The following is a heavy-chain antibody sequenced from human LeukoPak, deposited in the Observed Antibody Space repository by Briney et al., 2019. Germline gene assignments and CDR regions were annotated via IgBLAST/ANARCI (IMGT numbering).Heavy chain of an antibody. CDR1: GGSIRGYY. D-gene: IGHD1-26*01. CDR3: AREGLAGFWSGSYSYYFDY. J-gene: IGHJ4*02. V-gene: IGHV4-59*01. Sequence: PSETLSLTCNVSGGSIRGYYWSWIRQPPGKGLEWIGYIYYSGSTNYNPSLKSRVTISVDTSKNQFSLKLSSVTAADTAVYYCAREGLAGFWSGSYSYYFDYWGQGTLVTVSS. CDR2: IYYSGST.